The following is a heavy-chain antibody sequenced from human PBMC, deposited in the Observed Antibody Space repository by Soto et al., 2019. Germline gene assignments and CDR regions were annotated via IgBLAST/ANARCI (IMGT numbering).Heavy chain of an antibody. D-gene: IGHD1-26*01. Sequence: QVQLQESGPGLVKPSETLSLICAGSGVSINSYYWSRIRQPPGKALEWIGYIYYSGTTNYNPSLKSRVTISVDTSKNLFSLRLSSVTAADTAVYYCARAGGRYAITAYDVWGPGTLVTVSS. CDR3: ARAGGRYAITAYDV. J-gene: IGHJ3*01. V-gene: IGHV4-59*01. CDR2: IYYSGTT. CDR1: GVSINSYY.